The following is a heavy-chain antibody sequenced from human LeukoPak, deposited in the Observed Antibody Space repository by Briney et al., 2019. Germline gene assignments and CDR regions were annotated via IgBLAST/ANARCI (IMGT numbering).Heavy chain of an antibody. J-gene: IGHJ4*02. D-gene: IGHD3-22*01. CDR2: IRSKAHTFTT. CDR1: GFTFSAAS. CDR3: GRLHYYDSSRPGDY. Sequence: GGSLKLSCAVSGFTFSAASIHWVRQASGKGLEWVGRIRSKAHTFTTAYAASVKGRFTISRDDSKNTAYLQMNSLKIEDTAVYYCGRLHYYDSSRPGDYWGQGTLVTVSS. V-gene: IGHV3-73*01.